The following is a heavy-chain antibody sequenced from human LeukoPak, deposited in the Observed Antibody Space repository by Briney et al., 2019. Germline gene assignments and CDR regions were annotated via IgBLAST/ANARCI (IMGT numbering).Heavy chain of an antibody. V-gene: IGHV1-69*05. Sequence: SVKVSCKASGGTFSSYAISWVRQAPGQGLEWMGRIIPIFGTANYAQKFQGRVTITTDESTSTAYMELSSLGSEDTAVYYCARDVTHEFDYWGQGTLVTVSS. J-gene: IGHJ4*02. CDR1: GGTFSSYA. CDR2: IIPIFGTA. CDR3: ARDVTHEFDY. D-gene: IGHD3-16*01.